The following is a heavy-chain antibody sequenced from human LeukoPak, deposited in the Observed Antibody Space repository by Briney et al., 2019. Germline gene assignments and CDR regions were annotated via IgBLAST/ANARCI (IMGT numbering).Heavy chain of an antibody. J-gene: IGHJ6*03. CDR2: IYYSGST. V-gene: IGHV4-39*01. Sequence: SETLSLTCTVSGGSISSSSYYWGWIRQPPGKGLAWIGSIYYSGSTYYNPSLKSRVTISVDTSKNQFSLKLSSVTAADTAVYYCARGATVERNYYYYYYMDVWGKGTTVTISS. CDR1: GGSISSSSYY. CDR3: ARGATVERNYYYYYYMDV. D-gene: IGHD1-1*01.